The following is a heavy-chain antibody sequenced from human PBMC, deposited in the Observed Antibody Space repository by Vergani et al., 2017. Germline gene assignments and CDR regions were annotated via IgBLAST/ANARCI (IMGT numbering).Heavy chain of an antibody. V-gene: IGHV1-46*03. CDR1: GYPFTNHH. CDR2: ITPGGST. D-gene: IGHD3-10*01. Sequence: VQLVQSGTEVKKPGASVKIACKTSGYPFTNHHLHWVRPAPGQGLEWMGIITPGGSTDYGPKFQGRATMTRDTSTRTVYMDLTGLRSDDTAMYYCARTSSISGSYYNGEWDYWGQGTLVVVSS. J-gene: IGHJ4*02. CDR3: ARTSSISGSYYNGEWDY.